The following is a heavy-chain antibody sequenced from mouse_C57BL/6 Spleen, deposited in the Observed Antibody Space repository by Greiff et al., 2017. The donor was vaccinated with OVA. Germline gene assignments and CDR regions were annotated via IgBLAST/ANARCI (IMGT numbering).Heavy chain of an antibody. CDR2: ISSGSSTI. CDR3: ARRDDYDGNFDY. CDR1: GFTFSDYG. V-gene: IGHV5-17*01. Sequence: EVKLVESGGGLVKPGGSLKLSCAASGFTFSDYGMHWVRQAPEKGLEWVAYISSGSSTIYYADTVKGRFTISRDNAKNTLFLQMTSLRSEDTAMYYCARRDDYDGNFDYWGQGTTLTVSS. J-gene: IGHJ2*01. D-gene: IGHD2-4*01.